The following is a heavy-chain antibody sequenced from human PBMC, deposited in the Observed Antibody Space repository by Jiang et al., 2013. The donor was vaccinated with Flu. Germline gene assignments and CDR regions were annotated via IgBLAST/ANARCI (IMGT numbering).Heavy chain of an antibody. J-gene: IGHJ6*02. V-gene: IGHV3-9*01. CDR3: AKDIEGGDYYGMDV. CDR2: ISWNSGSI. Sequence: SCAASGFTFDDYAMHWVRQAPGKGLEWVSGISWNSGSIGYADSVKGRFTISRDNAKNSLYLQMNSLRAEDTALYYCAKDIEGGDYYGMDVWGQGTTVTVSS. D-gene: IGHD3-16*01. CDR1: GFTFDDYA.